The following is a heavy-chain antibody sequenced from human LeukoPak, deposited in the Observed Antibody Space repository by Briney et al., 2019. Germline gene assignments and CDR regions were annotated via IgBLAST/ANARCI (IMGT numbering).Heavy chain of an antibody. J-gene: IGHJ6*03. CDR3: AREGCSGGSCYSYYYYYYMDV. Sequence: GGSLRLSCAASGFTFSDYWMHWVRQAPGKGLVWVSRISSDGSRVTYADSVKGRFTISRDNAKNSLYLQMNSLRAEDTAVYYCAREGCSGGSCYSYYYYYYMDVWGKGTTVTVSS. CDR2: ISSDGSRV. D-gene: IGHD2-15*01. CDR1: GFTFSDYW. V-gene: IGHV3-74*01.